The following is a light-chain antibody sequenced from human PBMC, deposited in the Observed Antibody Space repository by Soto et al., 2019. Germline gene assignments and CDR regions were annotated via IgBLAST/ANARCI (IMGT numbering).Light chain of an antibody. CDR2: DVS. Sequence: QSALTQPASVSGSPGQSIAISCTGTSSDVGGYSYVSWYQQQPGKAPKLVISDVSNRPSGVSDRFSGSKSGNTASLTISGLQTEDEADYYCASYSNSSTYVFGTGTKITVL. CDR1: SSDVGGYSY. J-gene: IGLJ1*01. V-gene: IGLV2-14*01. CDR3: ASYSNSSTYV.